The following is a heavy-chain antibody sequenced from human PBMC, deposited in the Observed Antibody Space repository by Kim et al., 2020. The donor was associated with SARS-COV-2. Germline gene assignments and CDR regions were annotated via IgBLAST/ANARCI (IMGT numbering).Heavy chain of an antibody. CDR2: ISSSGSSI. CDR1: GFTFSDYY. CDR3: ARVRVSITMIVVVRAPPDY. J-gene: IGHJ4*02. D-gene: IGHD3-22*01. Sequence: GGSLRLSCAASGFTFSDYYMSWIRQAPGKGLEWVSYISSSGSSIYYADSVKGRFTISRDNAKNSLYLQMNSLRAEDTAVYYCARVRVSITMIVVVRAPPDYSGKGTMVTGSS. V-gene: IGHV3-11*01.